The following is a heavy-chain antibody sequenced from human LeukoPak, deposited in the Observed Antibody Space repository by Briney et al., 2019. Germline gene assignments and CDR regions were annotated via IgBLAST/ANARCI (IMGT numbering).Heavy chain of an antibody. D-gene: IGHD3-22*01. CDR3: AKSSGYYFYYFDY. CDR1: GFTFDDYA. J-gene: IGHJ4*02. CDR2: ISWNSGSI. Sequence: GGSLRLSCAASGFTFDDYAMHWVRQAPGKGLEWVSGISWNSGSIGYADSVKGRFIISRDNAKNSLYLQMNSLRAEDMALYYCAKSSGYYFYYFDYWGQGTLVTVSS. V-gene: IGHV3-9*03.